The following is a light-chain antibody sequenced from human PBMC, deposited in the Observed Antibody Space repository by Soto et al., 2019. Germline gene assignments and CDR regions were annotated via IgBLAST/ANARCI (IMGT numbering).Light chain of an antibody. J-gene: IGKJ1*01. CDR1: QSVSSN. CDR2: GAS. V-gene: IGKV3-15*01. CDR3: QQYSNWPPT. Sequence: EIVMTQSPATLSVSPGERATLSCRASQSVSSNSAWYQQKPGQAPRLLIHGASTRATGIPARFSGSGSGTEFTITISSLQSEDFAVYYCQQYSNWPPTFGQGTKVEIK.